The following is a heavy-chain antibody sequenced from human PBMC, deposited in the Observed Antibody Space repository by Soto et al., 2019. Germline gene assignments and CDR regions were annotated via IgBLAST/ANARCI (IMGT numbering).Heavy chain of an antibody. CDR3: ARDPPLRTTAVGPGHY. CDR2: ISGSSSNT. Sequence: EVQLVESGGGLVKPGGSLRLSCAASGFTFSSYSMNWVRQAPGKGLEWVSAISGSSSNTYYADSVKGRFTISRDNAKNSLYLQMSSLRAEDTAVYYCARDPPLRTTAVGPGHYWGQGTLVTVSS. D-gene: IGHD6-13*01. CDR1: GFTFSSYS. V-gene: IGHV3-21*01. J-gene: IGHJ4*02.